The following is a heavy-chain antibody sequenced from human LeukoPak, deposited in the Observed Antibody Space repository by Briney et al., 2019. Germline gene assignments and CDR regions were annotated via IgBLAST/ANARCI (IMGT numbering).Heavy chain of an antibody. CDR1: GGSISSSSSY. V-gene: IGHV4-39*07. CDR2: IYYSGST. CDR3: ARGGRTIYYYDQTWFDP. J-gene: IGHJ5*02. D-gene: IGHD3-22*01. Sequence: PSETLSLTCTVSGGSISSSSSYWGWIRQPPGKGLEWIGSIYYSGSTYYNPSLKNRVTISLDTSKNQFSLKLSSVTAADTAVYYCARGGRTIYYYDQTWFDPWGQGTLVTVSS.